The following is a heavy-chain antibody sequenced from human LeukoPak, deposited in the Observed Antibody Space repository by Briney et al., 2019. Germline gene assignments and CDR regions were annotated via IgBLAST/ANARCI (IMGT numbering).Heavy chain of an antibody. D-gene: IGHD6-19*01. CDR1: GGTFSSYA. CDR2: IIPIFGTA. J-gene: IGHJ5*02. Sequence: SVTVSCTASGGTFSSYAISWVRQAPGQGLEWMGGIIPIFGTANYAQKFQGRVTITADESTSTAYMELSSLRSEDTAVYYCARYPTVESSSGWSESWFDPWGQGTLVTVSS. V-gene: IGHV1-69*13. CDR3: ARYPTVESSSGWSESWFDP.